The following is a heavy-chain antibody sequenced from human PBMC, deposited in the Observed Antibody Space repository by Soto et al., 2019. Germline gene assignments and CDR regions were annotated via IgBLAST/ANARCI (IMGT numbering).Heavy chain of an antibody. CDR3: AKERVVRGVTDY. V-gene: IGHV3-30*18. Sequence: QVPLVESGGGVVQPGRTLRLACAASGFTFSGYGMHWVRQAPDKGLEWVAVISYDGSNKYYADSVKGRFTISRDNSKNTLYPEMNNLRPEDTAIYYCAKERVVRGVTDYWGQGTLVTVSS. J-gene: IGHJ4*02. D-gene: IGHD3-10*01. CDR2: ISYDGSNK. CDR1: GFTFSGYG.